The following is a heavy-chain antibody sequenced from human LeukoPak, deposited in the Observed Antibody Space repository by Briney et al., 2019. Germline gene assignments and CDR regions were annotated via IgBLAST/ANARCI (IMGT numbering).Heavy chain of an antibody. CDR1: GYTFTSYY. CDR3: GSWRWRIGDRLRYFDY. J-gene: IGHJ4*02. Sequence: ASVKVSCKASGYTFTSYYISWVRQATGQGLEWMGWINPNGGNTCYAQKLQGRATMTRNTSIHTAYMELSSMRAEDTAVYYCGSWRWRIGDRLRYFDYGGWGKLATV. D-gene: IGHD6-6*01. V-gene: IGHV1-8*01. CDR2: INPNGGNT.